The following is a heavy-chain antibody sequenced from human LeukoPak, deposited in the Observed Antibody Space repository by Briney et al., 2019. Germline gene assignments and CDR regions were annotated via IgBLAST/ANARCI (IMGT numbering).Heavy chain of an antibody. CDR3: AKEFSAYSGGWFFDV. V-gene: IGHV3-30*18. D-gene: IGHD6-19*01. CDR2: ISFDGSNK. CDR1: EFIFSNYG. J-gene: IGHJ6*03. Sequence: GGSLRLSCAASEFIFSNYGMHWVRQAPGKGREWGAVISFDGSNKYYGASVKGRFTISRDNSMNRLYLQMNGLRAEDAAVYYCAKEFSAYSGGWFFDVWGKGTTVTVSS.